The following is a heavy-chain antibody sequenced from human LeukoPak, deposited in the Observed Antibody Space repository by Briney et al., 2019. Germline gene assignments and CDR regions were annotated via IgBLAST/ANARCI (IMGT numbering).Heavy chain of an antibody. CDR2: IYYSGST. D-gene: IGHD3-3*01. CDR3: ARDREGYYDFWSGKPSDYYYGMGV. Sequence: SETLSLTCTVSGGSISSYYWSWIRQPPGKGLEWIGYIYYSGSTNYNPSLKSRVTISVDTSKNQFSLKLSSVTAADTAVYYCARDREGYYDFWSGKPSDYYYGMGVWGQGTTVTVSS. J-gene: IGHJ6*02. CDR1: GGSISSYY. V-gene: IGHV4-59*01.